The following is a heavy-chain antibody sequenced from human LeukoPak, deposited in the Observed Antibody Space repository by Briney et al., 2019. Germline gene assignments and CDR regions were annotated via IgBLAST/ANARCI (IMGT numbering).Heavy chain of an antibody. CDR1: GGSISSYY. Sequence: PSETLSLTCTVSGGSISSYYWSWIRQPAGKGLEWIGEINHSGSTNYKPSLKSRVTISVDTSKNQCSLTLSSVTAADTAVYYCARGYCRGGSCYWMDVWGQGTTVTVS. J-gene: IGHJ6*02. D-gene: IGHD2-15*01. V-gene: IGHV4-34*01. CDR2: INHSGST. CDR3: ARGYCRGGSCYWMDV.